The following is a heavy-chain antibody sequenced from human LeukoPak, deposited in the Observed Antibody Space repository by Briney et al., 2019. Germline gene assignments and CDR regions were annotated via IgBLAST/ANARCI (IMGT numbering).Heavy chain of an antibody. J-gene: IGHJ5*02. CDR3: VRGRSDFWSGYYLSLGWFDP. CDR1: GGSFSGYY. D-gene: IGHD3-3*01. V-gene: IGHV4-34*01. Sequence: PSETLSLTCAVYGGSFSGYYWSWIRQPPGKGLEWIGEINHSGSTNYNPSLKSRVTISVDTSKNQFSLKLSSVTAADTAVYYCVRGRSDFWSGYYLSLGWFDPWGQGTLVTVSS. CDR2: INHSGST.